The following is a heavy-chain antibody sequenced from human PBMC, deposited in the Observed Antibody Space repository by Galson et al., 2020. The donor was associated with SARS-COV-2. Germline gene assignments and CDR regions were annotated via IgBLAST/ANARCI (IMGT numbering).Heavy chain of an antibody. Sequence: NSGGSLRLSCAGSGFTFGRYGMSWVRQAPGKGLEWVSSISSGSSFIYYADAVKGRFTVSRDNAKNSLYLQMNSLRAEDTAVYYCARVNFGNYYMDVWSKGATDSISS. V-gene: IGHV3-21*01. D-gene: IGHD3-10*01. CDR2: ISSGSSFI. CDR1: GFTFGRYG. CDR3: ARVNFGNYYMDV. J-gene: IGHJ6*03.